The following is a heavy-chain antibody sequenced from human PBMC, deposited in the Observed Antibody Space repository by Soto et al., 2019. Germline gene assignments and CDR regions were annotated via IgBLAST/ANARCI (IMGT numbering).Heavy chain of an antibody. CDR2: IWYDGSNK. D-gene: IGHD4-17*01. Sequence: GGSLRLSCAASGFTFSSYGMHWVRQAPGKGLEWVAVIWYDGSNKYYADSVKGRFTISRDNSKNTLYLQMNSLRAEDTAVYYCARGSTVTTTTFDYWGQGTLVTVSS. CDR1: GFTFSSYG. J-gene: IGHJ4*02. CDR3: ARGSTVTTTTFDY. V-gene: IGHV3-33*01.